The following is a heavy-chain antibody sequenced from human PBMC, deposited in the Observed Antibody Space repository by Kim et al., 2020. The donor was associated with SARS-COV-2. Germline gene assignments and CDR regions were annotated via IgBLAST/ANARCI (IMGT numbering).Heavy chain of an antibody. Sequence: GGSLRLSCAASGFTFSSYSMNWVRQAPGKGLEWVSSISSSSSSYIYYADSVKGRFTISRDNAKNSLYLQMNSLRAEDTAVYYCALLCSQLTYDAFDIWGQGTMVTVSS. CDR3: ALLCSQLTYDAFDI. J-gene: IGHJ3*02. CDR2: ISSSSSSYI. CDR1: GFTFSSYS. D-gene: IGHD6-6*01. V-gene: IGHV3-21*01.